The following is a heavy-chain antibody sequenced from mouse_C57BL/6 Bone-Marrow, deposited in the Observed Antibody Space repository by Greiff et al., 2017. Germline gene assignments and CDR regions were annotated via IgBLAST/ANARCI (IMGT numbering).Heavy chain of an antibody. CDR1: GYTFTDYN. Sequence: EVKLQESGPELVKPGASVKIPCKASGYTFTDYNMDWVKQSPGKSLEWIGDINPNNGGTIYNQKFKGKATLTVDKSSSTAYMELRSRTSEDTAVYYCAVAWFAYWGQGTLVTVSA. J-gene: IGHJ3*01. CDR2: INPNNGGT. CDR3: AVAWFAY. V-gene: IGHV1-18*01.